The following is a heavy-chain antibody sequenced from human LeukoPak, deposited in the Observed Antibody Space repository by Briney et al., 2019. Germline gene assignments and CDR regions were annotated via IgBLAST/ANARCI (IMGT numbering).Heavy chain of an antibody. V-gene: IGHV3-23*01. J-gene: IGHJ2*01. Sequence: PGGSLRLSCAASGFTFTRYAMNWVRQAPGKGLEWVSAISGIGGSTYYADSVKGRFTISRDNSKNTLYLQMNSLRAEDTAVYYCAKDRDYGGNSGGHFDLWGRGTLVTVSS. CDR3: AKDRDYGGNSGGHFDL. D-gene: IGHD4-23*01. CDR1: GFTFTRYA. CDR2: ISGIGGST.